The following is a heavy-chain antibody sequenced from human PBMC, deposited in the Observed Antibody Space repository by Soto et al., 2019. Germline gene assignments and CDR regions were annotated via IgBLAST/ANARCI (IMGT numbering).Heavy chain of an antibody. CDR3: ARGNHRWLQLWYFDL. CDR2: IIPIFGTA. V-gene: IGHV1-69*12. D-gene: IGHD5-12*01. CDR1: GGTFSSYT. J-gene: IGHJ2*01. Sequence: QVQLVQSGAEVMKPGSSVTVSCKASGGTFSSYTISWARQAPGQGLEWMGGIIPIFGTANYAQKFQGRVTITADESTSTAYMELSSLRSEDTAVYYCARGNHRWLQLWYFDLWGRGTVVTVSS.